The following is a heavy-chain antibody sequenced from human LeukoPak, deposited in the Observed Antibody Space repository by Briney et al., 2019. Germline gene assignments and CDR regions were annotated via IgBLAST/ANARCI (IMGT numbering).Heavy chain of an antibody. CDR3: ARVYDVWSGYYRDY. CDR1: GFTFSNYW. D-gene: IGHD3-3*01. V-gene: IGHV3-7*04. Sequence: PGGSLRLPCAASGFTFSNYWLSWVRQAPGKGLEWVANIKQDGSERYYVDSVKGRFIVSRDNAKNSLYLQMNSLRAEDSAVYYCARVYDVWSGYYRDYWGQGTLVTVSS. J-gene: IGHJ4*02. CDR2: IKQDGSER.